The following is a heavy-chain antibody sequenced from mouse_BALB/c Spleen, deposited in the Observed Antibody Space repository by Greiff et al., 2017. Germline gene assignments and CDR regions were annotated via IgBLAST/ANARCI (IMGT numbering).Heavy chain of an antibody. CDR2: ISDGGSYT. CDR3: ARDQRGDAMDY. Sequence: EVKLMESGGGLVKPGGSLKLSCAASGFTFSDYYMYWVRQTPEKRLEWVATISDGGSYTYYPDSVKGRFTISRDNAKNNLYLQMSSLKSEDTAMYYCARDQRGDAMDYWGQGTSVTVSS. J-gene: IGHJ4*01. CDR1: GFTFSDYY. V-gene: IGHV5-4*02.